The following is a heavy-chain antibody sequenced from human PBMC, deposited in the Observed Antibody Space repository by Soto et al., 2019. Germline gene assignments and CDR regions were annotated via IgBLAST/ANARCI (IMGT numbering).Heavy chain of an antibody. CDR1: GFTFSSYG. D-gene: IGHD6-13*01. J-gene: IGHJ5*02. CDR2: INSDGSRK. V-gene: IGHV3-74*01. Sequence: EVQLVESGGGLVQPGESLRLSCAASGFTFSSYGMHWVRQAPGKGLVWVSRINSDGSRKNYADSVKGRFTVSRDNAKNTQYLQMNRLRAEDTAVYYCARVLTGSWNWFDPWGKGTLVTVSS. CDR3: ARVLTGSWNWFDP.